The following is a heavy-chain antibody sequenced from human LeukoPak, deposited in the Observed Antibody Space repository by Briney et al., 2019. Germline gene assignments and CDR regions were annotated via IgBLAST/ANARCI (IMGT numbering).Heavy chain of an antibody. CDR1: GYTFTGYY. J-gene: IGHJ4*02. CDR2: INPDSGGT. CDR3: ARDRLRSGSDY. V-gene: IGHV1-2*02. Sequence: ASVKVSCKASGYTFTGYYMHWVRQAPGHGLEWMGWINPDSGGTNYAQKFQGRVTMTRDTSINTAYMELSKLRSDDTAVYYCARDRLRSGSDYWGRGTLVTVSS. D-gene: IGHD3-22*01.